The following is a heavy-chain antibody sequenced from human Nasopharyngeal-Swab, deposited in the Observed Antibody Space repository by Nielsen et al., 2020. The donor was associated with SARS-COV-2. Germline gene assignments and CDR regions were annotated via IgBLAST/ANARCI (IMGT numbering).Heavy chain of an antibody. J-gene: IGHJ5*02. CDR1: GGSFSGYY. V-gene: IGHV4-34*01. D-gene: IGHD6-13*01. CDR2: INHSGST. Sequence: SETLSLTCAVYGGSFSGYYWNWIRQPPEKGLEWIGEINHSGSTNYNPSLKSRVTISLDTSKNQFSLKLSSVTAADTAVYYCARSRYTSSWYGVRNWFDPWGQGTLVTVSS. CDR3: ARSRYTSSWYGVRNWFDP.